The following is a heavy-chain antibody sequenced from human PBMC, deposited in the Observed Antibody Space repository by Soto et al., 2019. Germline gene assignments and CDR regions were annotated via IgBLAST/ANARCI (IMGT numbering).Heavy chain of an antibody. D-gene: IGHD3-22*01. CDR3: ARGGYFDSSNYLAY. CDR1: GYTFTSYG. V-gene: IGHV1-3*01. Sequence: ASVKLSCKASGYTFTSYGINWVRQDNGRGLEWMGWINPGNGNTKYSQQFQGRVIIDRDTSASTAYMELSSLRSEDTAVYYCARGGYFDSSNYLAYWGLGTLVTVSS. J-gene: IGHJ4*02. CDR2: INPGNGNT.